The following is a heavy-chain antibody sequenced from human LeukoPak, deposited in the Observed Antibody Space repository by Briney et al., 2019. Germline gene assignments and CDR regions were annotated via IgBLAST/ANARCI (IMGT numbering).Heavy chain of an antibody. Sequence: GASVKVSCKASGYTFTSYDINWVRQATGQGLEWMGWMNPNSGNTGYAQKFQGRVTMTRNTSISTAYMELSSLRSEDTAVYYCARERYCSGGSCYSPNYYYYGMDVWGQGTTVTVSS. CDR2: MNPNSGNT. J-gene: IGHJ6*02. V-gene: IGHV1-8*01. D-gene: IGHD2-15*01. CDR3: ARERYCSGGSCYSPNYYYYGMDV. CDR1: GYTFTSYD.